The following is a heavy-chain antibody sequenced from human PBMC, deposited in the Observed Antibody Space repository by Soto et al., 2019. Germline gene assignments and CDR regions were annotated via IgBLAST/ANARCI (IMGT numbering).Heavy chain of an antibody. V-gene: IGHV3-30*18. D-gene: IGHD4-17*01. Sequence: VQLVESGGGEVQPGRSLKISCAASGFTFSTYGMHWVRQTPGKGLEWVAVISYDGTTKFYSDSVKGRFTISRDNFKNTLTLQMNSLRADETAVYSCAKDLQSYGDYDYYCYGMDVWGLGTRVTVSS. CDR3: AKDLQSYGDYDYYCYGMDV. CDR1: GFTFSTYG. CDR2: ISYDGTTK. J-gene: IGHJ6*02.